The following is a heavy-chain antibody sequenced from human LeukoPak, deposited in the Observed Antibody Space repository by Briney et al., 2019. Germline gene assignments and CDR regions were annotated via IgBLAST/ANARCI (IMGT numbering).Heavy chain of an antibody. CDR3: AKEYGYDYNYFYSMDV. J-gene: IGHJ6*03. V-gene: IGHV3-30*02. CDR2: IRYDGSNK. CDR1: GFTFSSYS. D-gene: IGHD1-1*01. Sequence: PGGSLGLSCAASGFTFSSYSMNWVRQAPGKGLEWVAFIRYDGSNKYHADSVKGRFTISRDNSKNTVYLQMNSLRAEDTAVYFCAKEYGYDYNYFYSMDVWGKGTTVTISS.